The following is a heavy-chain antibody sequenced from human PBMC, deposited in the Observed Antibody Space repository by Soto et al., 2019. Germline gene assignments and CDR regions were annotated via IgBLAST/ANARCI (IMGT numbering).Heavy chain of an antibody. CDR3: AKARDFGAARYYYDLDV. V-gene: IGHV4-59*02. J-gene: IGHJ6*02. D-gene: IGHD2-21*01. CDR2: IYYSEST. Sequence: PSETLSLTCTVSGGSVSSYDWSWIRQPPGKGLEWIGYIYYSESTNYNPSLKSRVTISLDTSKNQFSLKLRSVTAADTAVYYCAKARDFGAARYYYDLDVWGQGTTVTVSS. CDR1: GGSVSSYD.